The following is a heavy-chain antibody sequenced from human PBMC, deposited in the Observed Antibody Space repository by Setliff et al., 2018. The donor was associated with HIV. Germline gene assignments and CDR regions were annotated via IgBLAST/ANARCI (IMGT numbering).Heavy chain of an antibody. CDR1: GGSFSGYY. CDR3: ARLPLPAIGYSSAYYARGGDS. D-gene: IGHD6-25*01. Sequence: SETLSLTCAVYGGSFSGYYWSWIRQSPGKGLEWIGEINHGGRTNYNPSLKSRVTISVDMSQNQFSLKLRSVTAADTAVYFCARLPLPAIGYSSAYYARGGDSWGQGALVTVSS. J-gene: IGHJ4*02. CDR2: INHGGRT. V-gene: IGHV4-34*01.